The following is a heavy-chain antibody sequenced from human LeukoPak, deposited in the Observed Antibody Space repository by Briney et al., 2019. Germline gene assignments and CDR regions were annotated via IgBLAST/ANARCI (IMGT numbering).Heavy chain of an antibody. CDR3: ARAQWDYDSSGYYYFDY. D-gene: IGHD3-22*01. J-gene: IGHJ4*02. CDR1: GGSISSYY. Sequence: MASDTLSLTCAVSGGSISSYYWSWIRQPPGKGLEWIGYIYYSGSTNYNPSLKSRVTISVDTSKNQFSLKLSSVTAADTAVYYCARAQWDYDSSGYYYFDYWGQGTLVTVSS. V-gene: IGHV4-59*07. CDR2: IYYSGST.